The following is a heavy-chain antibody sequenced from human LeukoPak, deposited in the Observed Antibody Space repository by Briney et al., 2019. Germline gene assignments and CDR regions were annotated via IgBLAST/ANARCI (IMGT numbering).Heavy chain of an antibody. Sequence: MPSETLSLTCTVSGYSISSGYYWGWIRQPPGEGLEWIGSIYHSGSTYYNPSLKSRVTISVDTSKNQFSLKLSSVTAADTAVYYCATGRRDGYSGDWFDPWGQGTLVTVSS. CDR1: GYSISSGYY. V-gene: IGHV4-38-2*02. CDR2: IYHSGST. CDR3: ATGRRDGYSGDWFDP. D-gene: IGHD5-24*01. J-gene: IGHJ5*02.